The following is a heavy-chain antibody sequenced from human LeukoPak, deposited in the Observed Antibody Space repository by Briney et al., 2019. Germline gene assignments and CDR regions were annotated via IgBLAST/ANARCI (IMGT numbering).Heavy chain of an antibody. CDR2: IYTGGST. CDR1: GFSVSSNY. J-gene: IGHJ5*02. V-gene: IGHV3-66*01. D-gene: IGHD3-10*01. Sequence: GGSLRLSCAASGFSVSSNYMSWVRQPPGKGLEWVSVIYTGGSTYYADSVKGRFTISRDNSKNTLYLQMNSLRAEDTAVYYCARDHGSGSYNFDPWGQGTLVTVSS. CDR3: ARDHGSGSYNFDP.